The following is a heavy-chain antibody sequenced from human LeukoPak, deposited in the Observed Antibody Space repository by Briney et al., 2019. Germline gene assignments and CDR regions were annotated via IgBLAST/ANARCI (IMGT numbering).Heavy chain of an antibody. J-gene: IGHJ4*02. CDR1: GFAFSSYA. CDR3: ASEEASYYDFWSGCYKKGYYFDY. CDR2: ISYDGSNK. Sequence: GGSLRLSCAASGFAFSSYAMHWVRQAPGKGLEWVAVISYDGSNKYYADSVKGRFTISRDNSKNTLYLQMNSLRAEDTAVYYCASEEASYYDFWSGCYKKGYYFDYWGQGTLVTVSS. D-gene: IGHD3-3*01. V-gene: IGHV3-30-3*01.